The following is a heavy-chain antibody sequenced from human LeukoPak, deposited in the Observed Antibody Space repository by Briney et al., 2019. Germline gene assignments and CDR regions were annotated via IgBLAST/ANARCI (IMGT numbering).Heavy chain of an antibody. CDR1: GFTVSSNY. CDR3: AGYCSGGSCYEAHGY. V-gene: IGHV3-53*01. CDR2: IYSGGST. J-gene: IGHJ4*02. Sequence: WGSLRLSCAASGFTVSSNYMSWVRQAPGKGLEWVSVIYSGGSTYYADSVKGRFTISRDNSKNTLYLQMNSLRAEDTAVYYCAGYCSGGSCYEAHGYWGQGTLVTVSS. D-gene: IGHD2-15*01.